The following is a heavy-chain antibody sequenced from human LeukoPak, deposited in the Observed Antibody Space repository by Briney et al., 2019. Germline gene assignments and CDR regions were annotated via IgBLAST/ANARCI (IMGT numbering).Heavy chain of an antibody. D-gene: IGHD2-2*01. CDR1: GFSINSGYF. Sequence: SETLSLTCAVSGFSINSGYFWAWTRQSPGKGLEWIGSIFHNGITYYNPSLKSRITISVDTSKNQFSLRLSSVTAADTAVYYCARRISTRRGETCSSTSCYFDYWGQGTLVTVSS. V-gene: IGHV4-38-2*01. J-gene: IGHJ4*02. CDR3: ARRISTRRGETCSSTSCYFDY. CDR2: IFHNGIT.